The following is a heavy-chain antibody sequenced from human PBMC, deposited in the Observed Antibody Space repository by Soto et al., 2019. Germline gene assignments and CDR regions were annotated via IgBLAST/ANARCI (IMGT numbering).Heavy chain of an antibody. J-gene: IGHJ5*02. CDR3: AGWWMYAPRFDP. CDR1: GFTFSSYS. CDR2: ISSSSSTI. Sequence: GGSLRLSCAASGFTFSSYSMNWVRQAPGKGLEWVSYISSSSSTIYYADSVKGRFTISRDNAKNSLYLQMNSPRAAVTAVYYCAGWWMYAPRFDPWGQGTLVTVSS. D-gene: IGHD2-8*01. V-gene: IGHV3-48*01.